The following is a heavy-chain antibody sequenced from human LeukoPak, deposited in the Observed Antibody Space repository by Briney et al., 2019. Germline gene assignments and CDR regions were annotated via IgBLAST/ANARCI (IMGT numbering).Heavy chain of an antibody. D-gene: IGHD6-19*01. J-gene: IGHJ4*02. Sequence: GGSLRLSCAGSGFSFEDYAMHWVRQAPGKGLEWLSIISWNSGYIGYADSVKGRFTISRGNAKNSLYLQMNSLRAEDTAFYYCAKVRGTYSSGFFFDYWGPGALVTVSS. CDR1: GFSFEDYA. CDR3: AKVRGTYSSGFFFDY. CDR2: ISWNSGYI. V-gene: IGHV3-9*01.